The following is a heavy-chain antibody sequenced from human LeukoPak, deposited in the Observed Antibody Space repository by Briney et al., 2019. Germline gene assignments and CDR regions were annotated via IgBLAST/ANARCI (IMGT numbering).Heavy chain of an antibody. CDR3: ARGSAMAQKQLVRHFDS. J-gene: IGHJ4*02. Sequence: ASVKVSCKASGYTFTSYGISWVRLAPGQPLEWIGWISAYNGNTKYAQKLQDRVTMTTDTSTTTAYMEVRSLTSDDTAVYYCARGSAMAQKQLVRHFDSWGQGTLVIVSS. V-gene: IGHV1-18*01. D-gene: IGHD6-6*01. CDR2: ISAYNGNT. CDR1: GYTFTSYG.